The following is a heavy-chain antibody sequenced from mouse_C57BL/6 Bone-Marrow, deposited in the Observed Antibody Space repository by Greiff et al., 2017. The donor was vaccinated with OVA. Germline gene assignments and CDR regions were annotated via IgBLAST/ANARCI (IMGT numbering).Heavy chain of an antibody. J-gene: IGHJ1*03. Sequence: QVQLKESGAELVKPGASVKISCKASGYAFSSYWMNWVKQRPGKGLVWIGQTYPGDGDTIYNGQFKGTATLTADKSSSPAYMQLSSLAAEDSAYYVGARRVLRSNWYVDVWGTGTTVTVSS. V-gene: IGHV1-80*01. CDR3: ARRVLRSNWYVDV. CDR1: GYAFSSYW. CDR2: TYPGDGDT. D-gene: IGHD1-1*01.